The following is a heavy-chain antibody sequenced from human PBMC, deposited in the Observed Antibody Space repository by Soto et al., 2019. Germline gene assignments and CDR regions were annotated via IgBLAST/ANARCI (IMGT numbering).Heavy chain of an antibody. J-gene: IGHJ3*02. CDR2: INAGNGNT. D-gene: IGHD6-19*01. CDR3: ARVKYSSGWYGAFDI. CDR1: GYTFTSYA. Sequence: ASVKVSCKASGYTFTSYAMHWVRQAPGQRLEWMGWINAGNGNTKYSQKFQGRVTITRDTSAGTAYMELSSLRSEDTAVYYCARVKYSSGWYGAFDIWGQGTMVTVSS. V-gene: IGHV1-3*01.